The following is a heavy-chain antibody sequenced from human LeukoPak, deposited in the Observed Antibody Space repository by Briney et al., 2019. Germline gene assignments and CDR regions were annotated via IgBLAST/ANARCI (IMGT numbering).Heavy chain of an antibody. CDR1: GFTFSSYA. D-gene: IGHD2-15*01. V-gene: IGHV3-23*01. Sequence: GGSLRLSCAASGFTFSSYAMSWVRQAPGKGLEWVSTISGGGGTPYYADSVKGRSTISRDNSKNTLFLQMNSLRVEDTAVYYCAKSGLNRFDYWGQGALVTVSS. CDR2: ISGGGGTP. CDR3: AKSGLNRFDY. J-gene: IGHJ4*02.